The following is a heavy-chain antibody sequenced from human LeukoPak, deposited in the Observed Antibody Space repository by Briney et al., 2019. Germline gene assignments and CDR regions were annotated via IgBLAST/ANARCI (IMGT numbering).Heavy chain of an antibody. V-gene: IGHV3-21*01. J-gene: IGHJ4*02. CDR1: GFTFSSYS. D-gene: IGHD3-10*01. Sequence: GGSLRLSCAASGFTFSSYSMNWVRQAPGKGLEWVSSISSSSGYIYYADSVKGRFTISRDNAKNSLYLQMNSLRAEDTAVYYCARDGITMVRGVITPFDYWGQGTLVTVSS. CDR3: ARDGITMVRGVITPFDY. CDR2: ISSSSGYI.